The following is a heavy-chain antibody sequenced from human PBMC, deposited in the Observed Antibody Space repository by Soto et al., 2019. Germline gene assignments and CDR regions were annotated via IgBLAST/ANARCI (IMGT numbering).Heavy chain of an antibody. CDR1: GDTFSNYS. V-gene: IGHV1-3*01. J-gene: IGHJ4*02. CDR3: ARDPSIVATPLDC. D-gene: IGHD5-12*01. Sequence: QVQLVQSGAEVKKPGASVKVSGKASGDTFSNYSIHWVRQAPGQRLEWMGWINGGNGNTKYSQKFQGRVTITRDTSATTAYMEVSSLRSEDTAVYFCARDPSIVATPLDCWGQGTLVTVSS. CDR2: INGGNGNT.